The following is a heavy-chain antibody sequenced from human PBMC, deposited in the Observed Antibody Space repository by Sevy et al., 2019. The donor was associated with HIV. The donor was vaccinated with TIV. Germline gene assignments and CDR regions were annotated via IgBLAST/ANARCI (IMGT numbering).Heavy chain of an antibody. CDR1: GYTFTSYG. V-gene: IGHV1-18*01. J-gene: IGHJ6*02. Sequence: ASVKVSCKASGYTFTSYGISWVRQAPGQGLEWMGWISAYNGNTNYAQKLQGRVTMTTDTSTSTAYMELRSPRSDDTAVDYWARDDGPRDYDFWSGYYLLYYYYGMDVWGQGTTVTVSS. CDR3: ARDDGPRDYDFWSGYYLLYYYYGMDV. D-gene: IGHD3-3*01. CDR2: ISAYNGNT.